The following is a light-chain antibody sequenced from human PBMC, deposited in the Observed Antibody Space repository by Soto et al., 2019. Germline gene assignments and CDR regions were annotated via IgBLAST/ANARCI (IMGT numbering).Light chain of an antibody. CDR1: SSDVGGYNY. V-gene: IGLV2-14*03. CDR3: CSYTSSTTLI. Sequence: QSALTQPASVSGSPGQSITISCTGTSSDVGGYNYVSWYQHYPGKDPKLMIYDVSDRPSGVSNRFAGSKSCNTASLTISGLQAEDEADYYCCSYTSSTTLIFGGGTKLTVL. CDR2: DVS. J-gene: IGLJ2*01.